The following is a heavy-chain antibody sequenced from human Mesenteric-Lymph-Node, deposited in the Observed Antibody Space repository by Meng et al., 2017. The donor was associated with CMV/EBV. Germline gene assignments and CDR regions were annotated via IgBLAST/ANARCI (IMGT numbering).Heavy chain of an antibody. D-gene: IGHD1/OR15-1a*01. Sequence: CSASGYTYISHGISWVRQAPGQGLEWMGWVSAHNGNTNYAQKFQGRVTMTTDTSTSTAYMELRSLRSDDTAMYYCARGRNKNAAPSDYWGQGSLVTVSS. CDR2: VSAHNGNT. CDR3: ARGRNKNAAPSDY. J-gene: IGHJ4*02. V-gene: IGHV1-18*01. CDR1: GYTYISHG.